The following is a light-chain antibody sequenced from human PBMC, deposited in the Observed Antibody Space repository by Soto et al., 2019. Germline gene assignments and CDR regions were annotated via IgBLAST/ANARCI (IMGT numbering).Light chain of an antibody. Sequence: QSALTQPASVSGSPGQSITISCTGTSSDIKYVSWYQHHPGKAPKVLIYEVTNRPSGVSDRFSGSKSGNTASLTISGLQAEDEADYYCSSYRSSSIYVFGTATKLTVL. CDR3: SSYRSSSIYV. V-gene: IGLV2-14*01. J-gene: IGLJ1*01. CDR1: SSDIKY. CDR2: EVT.